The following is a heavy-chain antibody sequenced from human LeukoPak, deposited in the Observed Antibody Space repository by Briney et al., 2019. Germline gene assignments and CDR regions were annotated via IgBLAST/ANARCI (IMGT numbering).Heavy chain of an antibody. V-gene: IGHV1-8*01. Sequence: GASVKVSCKASGYTFSSYDINWVRQATGQGLEWVGWMNPNSGKTGYAQKFQGRVTMTRNSSISTAYMELSSLRSEDTAVYYCARGPTQVVVLGYYYMDVWGKGTTVTVSS. J-gene: IGHJ6*03. D-gene: IGHD2-2*01. CDR2: MNPNSGKT. CDR3: ARGPTQVVVLGYYYMDV. CDR1: GYTFSSYD.